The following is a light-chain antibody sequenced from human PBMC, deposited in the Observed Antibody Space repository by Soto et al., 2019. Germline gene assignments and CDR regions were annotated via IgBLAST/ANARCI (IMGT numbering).Light chain of an antibody. Sequence: QSVLPQPPSVSAAPGQTVTISCSGSNSNIGTKNVCWYQQLPGTAPKLLIYDNIKRPSGIPDRFSASKSGTSATLAITGLQTGDEADYYCGTWDSSLSGGVFGGGTKLTVL. CDR3: GTWDSSLSGGV. CDR2: DNI. CDR1: NSNIGTKN. J-gene: IGLJ2*01. V-gene: IGLV1-51*01.